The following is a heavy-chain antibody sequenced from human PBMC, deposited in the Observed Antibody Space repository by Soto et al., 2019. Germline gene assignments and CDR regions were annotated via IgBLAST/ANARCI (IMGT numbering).Heavy chain of an antibody. J-gene: IGHJ4*02. CDR2: IYWDDDK. V-gene: IGHV2-5*02. CDR1: GFSLSTSGVG. D-gene: IGHD1-26*01. CDR3: AHHDLKFGSYLL. Sequence: QITLKESGPTLVKPTQTLTLTCTFSGFSLSTSGVGVGWIRQPPGKALEWLAIIYWDDDKRYSPSLKSRLTIXNXTYKNQVVLTMTNMDPVDTATYDCAHHDLKFGSYLLWGPGTLVTVSS.